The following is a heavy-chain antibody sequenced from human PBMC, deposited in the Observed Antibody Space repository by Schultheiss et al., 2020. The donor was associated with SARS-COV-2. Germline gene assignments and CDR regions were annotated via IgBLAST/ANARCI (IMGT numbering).Heavy chain of an antibody. CDR3: AKFSRGEWLPID. D-gene: IGHD3-3*01. V-gene: IGHV3-53*01. J-gene: IGHJ4*02. Sequence: GESLKISCAASGFTFSSYTMNWVRQAPGKGLEWVSFIHSRGDIDYADSVRDRFTISRDSSENTLSLHMNNLRGEDTAVYYCAKFSRGEWLPIDWGQGILVTGSS. CDR1: GFTFSSYT. CDR2: IHSRGDI.